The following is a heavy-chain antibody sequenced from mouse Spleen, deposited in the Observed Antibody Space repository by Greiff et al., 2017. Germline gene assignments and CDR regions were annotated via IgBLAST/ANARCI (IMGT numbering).Heavy chain of an antibody. CDR3: AKVVEGDWYFDV. D-gene: IGHD1-1*01. CDR2: IHPNSGST. V-gene: IGHV1-64*01. CDR1: GYTFTSYW. Sequence: VQLQESGAELVKPGASVKLSCKASGYTFTSYWMHWVKQRPGQGLEWIGMIHPNSGSTNYNEKFKSKATLTVDKSSSTAYMQLSSLTSEDSAVYYCAKVVEGDWYFDVWGAGTTVTVSS. J-gene: IGHJ1*01.